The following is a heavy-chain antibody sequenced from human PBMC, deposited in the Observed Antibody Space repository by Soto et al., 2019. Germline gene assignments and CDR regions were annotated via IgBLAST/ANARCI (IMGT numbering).Heavy chain of an antibody. CDR2: INQDGSHK. D-gene: IGHD6-19*01. Sequence: GGSLRLSCVASGFSFTSFWMSWARQAPGTGLEWVANINQDGSHKYYLPTVTVSFTISRSNAQNSLNLQTITLRAEDTAMDYCARRDNSGYYFFDSWGQGTLVTVSS. CDR1: GFSFTSFW. J-gene: IGHJ4*02. CDR3: ARRDNSGYYFFDS. V-gene: IGHV3-7*01.